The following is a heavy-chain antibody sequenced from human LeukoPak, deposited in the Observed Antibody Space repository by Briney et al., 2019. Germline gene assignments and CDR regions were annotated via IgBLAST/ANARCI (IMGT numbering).Heavy chain of an antibody. CDR3: ARVSYYGSGSYYNPWCYFDY. CDR2: ISSSGSTI. Sequence: GGSLRLSCAASGFTFSDYYMSWIRQAPGKGLEWVSYISSSGSTIYYADSVKGRFTISRDNAKNSLYLQMNSLRAEDTAVYYCARVSYYGSGSYYNPWCYFDYWAREPWSPSPQ. D-gene: IGHD3-10*01. CDR1: GFTFSDYY. V-gene: IGHV3-11*01. J-gene: IGHJ4*02.